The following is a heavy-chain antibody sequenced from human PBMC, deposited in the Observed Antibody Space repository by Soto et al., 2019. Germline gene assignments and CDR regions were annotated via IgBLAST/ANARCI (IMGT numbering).Heavy chain of an antibody. CDR1: GFIFRSYG. D-gene: IGHD6-19*01. CDR2: ISHDGSNA. V-gene: IGHV3-30*18. Sequence: QVQLVESGGGVVQPGKSLRLSCAAAGFIFRSYGVHWVRQAPGKGLEWVAVISHDGSNAYYADAVNGRFTISRDNAKNTVYLQMNSLRAEEKAVYYCAKQGIEVAGTDYFDYWGQGALVTVAS. CDR3: AKQGIEVAGTDYFDY. J-gene: IGHJ4*02.